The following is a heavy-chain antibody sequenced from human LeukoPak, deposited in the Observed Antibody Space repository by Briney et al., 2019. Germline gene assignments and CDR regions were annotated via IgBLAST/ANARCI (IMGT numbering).Heavy chain of an antibody. Sequence: GGSLRLSCAASGFTFSSYAMSWVRQAPGKGLEWVSAISGSGGSTYYADSVKGRFTISRDNSKNTLYLQMNSQRAEDTAVYYCAKARIAAAGTPVDYWGQGTLVTVSS. D-gene: IGHD6-13*01. J-gene: IGHJ4*02. CDR1: GFTFSSYA. V-gene: IGHV3-23*01. CDR3: AKARIAAAGTPVDY. CDR2: ISGSGGST.